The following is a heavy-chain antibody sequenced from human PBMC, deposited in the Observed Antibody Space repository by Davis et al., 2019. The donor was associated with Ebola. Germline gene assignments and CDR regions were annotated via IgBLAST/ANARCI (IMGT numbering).Heavy chain of an antibody. D-gene: IGHD3-3*01. CDR1: GFTFSSYA. CDR3: VKDLRRFLESNDAFDI. V-gene: IGHV3-23*01. J-gene: IGHJ3*02. CDR2: ISGSGGST. Sequence: PGGSLRLSCAASGFTFSSYAMSWVRQAPGKGLEWVSAISGSGGSTYYADSLRGRFSISRDNSKTTLYLQMNSLRAEDTAVYYCVKDLRRFLESNDAFDIWGQGTMVTVSS.